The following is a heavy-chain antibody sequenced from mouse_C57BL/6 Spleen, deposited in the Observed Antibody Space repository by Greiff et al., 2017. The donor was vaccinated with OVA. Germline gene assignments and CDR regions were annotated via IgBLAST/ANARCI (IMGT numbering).Heavy chain of an antibody. D-gene: IGHD1-1*01. V-gene: IGHV5-4*01. CDR3: AREGYYYGNAMDY. Sequence: EVKLVESGGGLVKPGGSLKLSCAASGFTFSSYAMSWVRQTPEKRLEWVATISDGGSYTYYPDNVKGRFTISRDNAKNNLYLQMSHLKSEDTAMYYCAREGYYYGNAMDYWGQGTSVTVSS. CDR2: ISDGGSYT. J-gene: IGHJ4*01. CDR1: GFTFSSYA.